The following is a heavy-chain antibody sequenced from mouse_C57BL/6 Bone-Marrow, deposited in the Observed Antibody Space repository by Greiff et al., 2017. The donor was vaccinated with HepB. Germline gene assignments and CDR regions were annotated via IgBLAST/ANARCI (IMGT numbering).Heavy chain of an antibody. V-gene: IGHV5-4*01. CDR1: GFTFSSYA. Sequence: DVKLVESGGGLVKPGGSLKLSCAASGFTFSSYAMSWVRQTPEKRLEWVATISDGGSYTYYPDNVKGRFTISRDNAKNNLYLQMSHLKSEDTAMYYCARETDDGYYDAMDYWGQGTSVTVSS. D-gene: IGHD2-3*01. CDR2: ISDGGSYT. CDR3: ARETDDGYYDAMDY. J-gene: IGHJ4*01.